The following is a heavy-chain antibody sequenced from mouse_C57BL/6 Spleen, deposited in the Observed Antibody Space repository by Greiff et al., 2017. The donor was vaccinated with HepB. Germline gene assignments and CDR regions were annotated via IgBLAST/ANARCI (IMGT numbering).Heavy chain of an antibody. CDR3: AREDYGSSYSYYFDY. Sequence: QVQLKESGPELVKPGASVKISCKASGYAFSSSWMNWVKQRPGKGLEWIGRIYPGDGDTNYNGKFKGKATLTADKSSSTAYMQLSSLTSEYSAVYFCAREDYGSSYSYYFDYWGQGTTLTVSS. CDR2: IYPGDGDT. CDR1: GYAFSSSW. V-gene: IGHV1-82*01. D-gene: IGHD1-1*01. J-gene: IGHJ2*01.